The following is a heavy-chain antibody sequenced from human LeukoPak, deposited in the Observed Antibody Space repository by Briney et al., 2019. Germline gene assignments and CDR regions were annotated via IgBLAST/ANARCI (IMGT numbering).Heavy chain of an antibody. J-gene: IGHJ4*02. Sequence: GGSLRLSCAASGFTFSSYWMSWVRQAPGKGLEWVANIKQDGSEKYYVDSVKGRFTISRDNAKNSLYLQMNSLRAEDTAVYYCAKFSYDSSGYSYYFDYWGQGTLVTVSS. CDR2: IKQDGSEK. CDR3: AKFSYDSSGYSYYFDY. V-gene: IGHV3-7*01. CDR1: GFTFSSYW. D-gene: IGHD3-22*01.